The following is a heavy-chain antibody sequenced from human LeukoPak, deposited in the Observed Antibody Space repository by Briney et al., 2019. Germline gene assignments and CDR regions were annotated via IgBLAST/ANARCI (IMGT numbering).Heavy chain of an antibody. V-gene: IGHV3-53*01. CDR2: IYSGGST. J-gene: IGHJ4*02. CDR1: GFTVSSNY. CDR3: ARAPFYYDSSGYYDY. D-gene: IGHD3-22*01. Sequence: GGSLRLSCAASGFTVSSNYMSWVRQAPGKGLEWVSVIYSGGSTYYADSVKGRFTIPRDNSKNTLYLQMNSLRAEDTAVYYCARAPFYYDSSGYYDYWGQGTLVTVSS.